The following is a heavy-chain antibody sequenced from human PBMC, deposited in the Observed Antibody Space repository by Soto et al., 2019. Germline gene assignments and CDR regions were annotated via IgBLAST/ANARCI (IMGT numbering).Heavy chain of an antibody. J-gene: IGHJ4*02. V-gene: IGHV4-34*01. CDR1: GGSFSGYY. CDR3: GRVDDY. Sequence: AETLSLTCAVYGGSFSGYYWSWIRQPPGKGLEWIGEINHSGSTNYNPSLKSRVTISVDTSKNQFSLKLSSVTAADTAVYYCGRVDDYCGQGTLVTLSS. CDR2: INHSGST.